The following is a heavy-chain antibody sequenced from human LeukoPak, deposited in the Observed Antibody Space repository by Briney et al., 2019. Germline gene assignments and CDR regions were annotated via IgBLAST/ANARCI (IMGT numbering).Heavy chain of an antibody. CDR2: IYYSGST. CDR1: GGSISSSSYY. V-gene: IGHV4-39*01. CDR3: ARPTGGWLQLGGAFDI. D-gene: IGHD5-24*01. Sequence: SETLSLTCTVSGGSISSSSYYWGWIRQPPGKGLEWIGNIYYSGSTYYNPSLKSRVTISVDTSKNQFSLKLSSVTAADTAVYYCARPTGGWLQLGGAFDIWGQGTMVTVSS. J-gene: IGHJ3*02.